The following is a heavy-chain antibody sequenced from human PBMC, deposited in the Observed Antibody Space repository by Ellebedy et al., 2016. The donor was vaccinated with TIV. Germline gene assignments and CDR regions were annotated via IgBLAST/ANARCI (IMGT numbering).Heavy chain of an antibody. V-gene: IGHV3-53*01. D-gene: IGHD4-23*01. Sequence: GESLKISCAASGFTVSSNYMNWVRQAPGKGLEWVSVIYSGADGGDTYYADSVKGRFTISRDNSKNTLYLQMNNLRAEDTAVYYCARNAADNGGKLDYWGQGALVTVSS. CDR2: IYSGADGGDT. J-gene: IGHJ4*02. CDR1: GFTVSSNY. CDR3: ARNAADNGGKLDY.